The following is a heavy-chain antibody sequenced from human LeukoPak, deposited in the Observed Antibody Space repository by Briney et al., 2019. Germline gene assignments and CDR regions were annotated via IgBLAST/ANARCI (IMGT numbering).Heavy chain of an antibody. D-gene: IGHD3-10*01. J-gene: IGHJ4*02. Sequence: GGSLRLSCAASGFTVSSNYINWVRQAPGKGLEWVSVIYSGGSTYYADSVKGRFTISRDNSKNTLYLQMNSLRAEDTAVYYCAKASIWFGELLYTDYWGQGTLVTVSS. CDR1: GFTVSSNY. CDR3: AKASIWFGELLYTDY. V-gene: IGHV3-53*01. CDR2: IYSGGST.